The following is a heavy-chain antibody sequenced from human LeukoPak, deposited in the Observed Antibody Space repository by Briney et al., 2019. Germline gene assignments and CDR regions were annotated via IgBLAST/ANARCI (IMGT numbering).Heavy chain of an antibody. D-gene: IGHD3-3*01. Sequence: SETLSLTCTVSGGSISSYYWSWIRQPPGKGLEWIGYIYYSGSTNYNPSLKSRVTISVDTSKNQFSLKLSSVTAADTAVYYCARGKEHDFWSGPFPNYYYYYYMDVWGKGTTVTVSS. J-gene: IGHJ6*03. CDR1: GGSISSYY. CDR3: ARGKEHDFWSGPFPNYYYYYYMDV. V-gene: IGHV4-59*01. CDR2: IYYSGST.